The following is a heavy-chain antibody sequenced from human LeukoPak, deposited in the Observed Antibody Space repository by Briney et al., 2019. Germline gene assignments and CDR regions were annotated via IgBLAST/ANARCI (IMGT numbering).Heavy chain of an antibody. CDR3: AKGSGINYYHWIDP. CDR2: ISGGGGST. J-gene: IGHJ5*02. D-gene: IGHD3-22*01. V-gene: IGHV3-23*01. CDR1: EFTFSNYA. Sequence: PGGSLRLSCAASEFTFSNYAMNWVRQAPGKGLEWVSGISGGGGSTYYADSVKGRFTISRDNSKNTLYLQMDSLRAEDTALYYCAKGSGINYYHWIDPWGQGTLVTVSS.